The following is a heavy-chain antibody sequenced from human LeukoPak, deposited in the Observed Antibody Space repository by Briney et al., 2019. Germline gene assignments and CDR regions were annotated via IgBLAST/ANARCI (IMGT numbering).Heavy chain of an antibody. J-gene: IGHJ4*02. CDR2: IKQDGSEK. D-gene: IGHD2-2*01. Sequence: GGSLRLSCAASGFTFSSYWMSWVRQAPGKGLEWVANIKQDGSEKYYVDSVKGRFTISRDNAKNSLYLQMNSLRAEDTAVYYCARESEIVVVPAAISSLLDYWGQGTLVTVSS. V-gene: IGHV3-7*01. CDR1: GFTFSSYW. CDR3: ARESEIVVVPAAISSLLDY.